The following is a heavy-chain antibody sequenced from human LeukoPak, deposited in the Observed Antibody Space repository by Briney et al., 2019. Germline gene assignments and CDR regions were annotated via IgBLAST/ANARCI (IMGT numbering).Heavy chain of an antibody. D-gene: IGHD1-7*01. CDR2: ISSSSSYI. CDR3: AKDKELGPDYFQE. V-gene: IGHV3-21*01. J-gene: IGHJ1*01. Sequence: PGGSLRLSCAASGFTFRSYSMNWVRQAPGKGLEWVSSISSSSSYIYYADSVKGRFTISRDNAKNSLYLQMNSLRAEDTAIYYCAKDKELGPDYFQEWGQGTLVSVSS. CDR1: GFTFRSYS.